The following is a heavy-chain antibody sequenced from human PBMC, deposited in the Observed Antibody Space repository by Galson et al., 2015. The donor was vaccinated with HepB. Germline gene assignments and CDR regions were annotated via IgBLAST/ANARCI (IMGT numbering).Heavy chain of an antibody. D-gene: IGHD3-22*01. V-gene: IGHV1-18*01. CDR3: ARVFLDYYDSSGYYIHYGMDV. CDR2: ISAYNGNT. J-gene: IGHJ6*02. CDR1: GYTFTSYG. Sequence: SVKVSCKASGYTFTSYGISWVRQAPGQGLEWVGWISAYNGNTNYAQKLQGRVTMTTDTSTSTAYMELRSLRSDDTAVYYCARVFLDYYDSSGYYIHYGMDVWGQGTTVTVSS.